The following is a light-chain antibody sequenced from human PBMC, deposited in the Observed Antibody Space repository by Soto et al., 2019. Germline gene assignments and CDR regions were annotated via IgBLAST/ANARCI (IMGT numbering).Light chain of an antibody. V-gene: IGKV1-39*01. CDR3: QQSYSTPPYP. J-gene: IGKJ2*01. CDR2: GAS. Sequence: GDRVTITCRASQSVEKDLSWYQQKPGKAPKLLIYGASRLLGGVPSRFSGSGSGTQFTLTITSLQPEDFATYFCQQSYSTPPYPFGQGTRLEV. CDR1: QSVEKD.